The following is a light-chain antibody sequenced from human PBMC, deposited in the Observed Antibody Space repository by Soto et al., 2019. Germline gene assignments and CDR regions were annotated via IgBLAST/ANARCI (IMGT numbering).Light chain of an antibody. J-gene: IGLJ2*01. CDR1: NSDLGGYNS. CDR3: SSYKTRRTF. Sequence: QSVLTQPASVSGSPGQSITISCTGINSDLGGYNSVSWYQQHPGKAPQLILFEVSNRPSGVSNRFSGSKSGNMASLTISGLQTEDEADYYCSSYKTRRTFFGGGTKLTVL. V-gene: IGLV2-14*01. CDR2: EVS.